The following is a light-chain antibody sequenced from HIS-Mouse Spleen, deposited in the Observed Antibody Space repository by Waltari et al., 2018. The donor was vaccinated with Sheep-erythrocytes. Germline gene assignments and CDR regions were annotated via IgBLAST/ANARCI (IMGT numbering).Light chain of an antibody. Sequence: AIQLTQSPSSLSASVGDRLTITCRASQGINSALAWYQQKPGKAPKLLIYDASSLESGVPSRFSGSGSGTDFTLTISSLQPEDFATYYCQQFNNYPRTFGQGTKVEIK. CDR2: DAS. J-gene: IGKJ1*01. CDR3: QQFNNYPRT. CDR1: QGINSA. V-gene: IGKV1D-13*01.